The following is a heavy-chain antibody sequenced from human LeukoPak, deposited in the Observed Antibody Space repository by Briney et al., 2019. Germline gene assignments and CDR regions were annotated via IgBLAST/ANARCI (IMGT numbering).Heavy chain of an antibody. D-gene: IGHD6-19*01. CDR1: GYTFTSYA. Sequence: GASVKVSCKASGYTFTSYAMHWVRQAPGQRLEWMGWINAGNGNTKCSQKFQGRVTITRDTSASTAYMELSSLRSEDTAVYYCARDRVSSGWYLFDYWGQGTLVTVSP. J-gene: IGHJ4*02. CDR3: ARDRVSSGWYLFDY. CDR2: INAGNGNT. V-gene: IGHV1-3*01.